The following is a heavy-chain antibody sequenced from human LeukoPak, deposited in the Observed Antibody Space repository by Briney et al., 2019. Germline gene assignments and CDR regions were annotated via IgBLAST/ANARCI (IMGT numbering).Heavy chain of an antibody. CDR1: GYTFTSYY. Sequence: ASVKVSCKASGYTFTSYYMHWVRQAPGQGLEWMGIINPSSGSTSYAQKFQGRVTMTRDTSTSTVYMELSSLRSEGTAVYYCARSSGRSPNRDYMDVWGKGTTVTISS. V-gene: IGHV1-46*01. CDR3: ARSSGRSPNRDYMDV. J-gene: IGHJ6*03. D-gene: IGHD1-14*01. CDR2: INPSSGST.